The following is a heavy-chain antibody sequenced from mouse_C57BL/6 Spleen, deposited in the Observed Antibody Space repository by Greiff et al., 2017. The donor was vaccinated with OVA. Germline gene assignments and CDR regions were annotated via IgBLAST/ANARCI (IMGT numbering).Heavy chain of an antibody. Sequence: QVQLQQPGAELVKPGASVKMSCKASGYPFTSYWITWVKQSPGQGLEWIGDIYPGSGSTNYNEKFKSKATVTVDTSASTAYMQLSSLTSEDSAVYCCATHYDYGVFAYWGQGTLVTVSA. V-gene: IGHV1-55*01. J-gene: IGHJ3*01. CDR1: GYPFTSYW. CDR3: ATHYDYGVFAY. D-gene: IGHD2-4*01. CDR2: IYPGSGST.